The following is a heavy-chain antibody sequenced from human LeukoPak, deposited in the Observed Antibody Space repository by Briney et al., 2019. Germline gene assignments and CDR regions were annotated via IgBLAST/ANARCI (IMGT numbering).Heavy chain of an antibody. Sequence: GGSLRLSCAASGFTFSSYEMNWVRQAPGKGLEWVSYISSGGSTIYYADSVKGRFTISRDNAKNSLYLQMNSLRAEDTAVYYCARDRIAARWFDPWGQGTLVTVSS. CDR1: GFTFSSYE. V-gene: IGHV3-48*03. CDR2: ISSGGSTI. J-gene: IGHJ5*02. CDR3: ARDRIAARWFDP. D-gene: IGHD6-13*01.